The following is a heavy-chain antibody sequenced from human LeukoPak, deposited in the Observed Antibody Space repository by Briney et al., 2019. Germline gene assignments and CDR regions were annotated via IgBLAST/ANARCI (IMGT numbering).Heavy chain of an antibody. CDR3: ARDPHYYDSSGYSYTLLFDY. Sequence: GSSVKVSCKASGYTFTSYGISWVRQAPGQGLEWMGWISAYNGNTNYAQKLQGRVTMTTDTSTSTAYMELRSLRSDDPAVYYCARDPHYYDSSGYSYTLLFDYWGQGTLVTVSS. CDR1: GYTFTSYG. J-gene: IGHJ4*02. CDR2: ISAYNGNT. D-gene: IGHD3-22*01. V-gene: IGHV1-18*01.